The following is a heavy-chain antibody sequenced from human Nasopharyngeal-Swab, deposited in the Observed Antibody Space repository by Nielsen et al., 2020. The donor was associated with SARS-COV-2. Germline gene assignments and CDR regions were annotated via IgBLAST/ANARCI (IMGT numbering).Heavy chain of an antibody. CDR3: ARDGKALYYDFPESPLDY. D-gene: IGHD3-3*01. Sequence: GESLKISCAASGFTFSSYWMHWVRQAPGKGLVWVSRINSDGSSTSYADSVKGRFTISRDNAKNTLHLQMNSLRAEDTAVYYCARDGKALYYDFPESPLDYWGQGTLVTVSS. CDR2: INSDGSST. CDR1: GFTFSSYW. V-gene: IGHV3-74*01. J-gene: IGHJ4*02.